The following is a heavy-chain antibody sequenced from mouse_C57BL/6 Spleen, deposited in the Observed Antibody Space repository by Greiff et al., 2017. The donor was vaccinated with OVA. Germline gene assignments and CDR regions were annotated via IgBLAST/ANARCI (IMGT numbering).Heavy chain of an antibody. D-gene: IGHD4-1*01. V-gene: IGHV5-9-1*02. Sequence: EVHLVESGEGLVKPGGSLKLSCAASGFTLSSYAMSWVRQTPETRLEWVAYISSGGDYIYYADTVKGRFTISRDNARNTLYLQMSSLKSEDTAMYYCTRDQELTGTDYWGQGTTLTVSS. CDR2: ISSGGDYI. CDR3: TRDQELTGTDY. J-gene: IGHJ2*01. CDR1: GFTLSSYA.